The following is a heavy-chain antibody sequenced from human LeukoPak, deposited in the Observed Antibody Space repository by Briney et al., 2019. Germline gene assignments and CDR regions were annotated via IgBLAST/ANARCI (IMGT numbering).Heavy chain of an antibody. V-gene: IGHV3-30*02. J-gene: IGHJ4*02. Sequence: PGGSLRLSCAASGFTFSSYGMHWVRQAPGKGLEWVAFIRYDGSNKYYADSVKGRFTISRDNAKNSLYLQMNSLRAEDTAVYYCARGSSWYLWKEWYYFDYWGQGTLVTVSS. CDR3: ARGSSWYLWKEWYYFDY. CDR1: GFTFSSYG. CDR2: IRYDGSNK. D-gene: IGHD6-13*01.